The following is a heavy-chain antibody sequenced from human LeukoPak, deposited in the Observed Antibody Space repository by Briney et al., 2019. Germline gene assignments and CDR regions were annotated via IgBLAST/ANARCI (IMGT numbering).Heavy chain of an antibody. Sequence: RASVKVSCKASGYTFTGYYMHWVRQAPGQGLEWMGWINPNSGGTNYAQKFQGRVTMTRDTSISTAYMELSRLRSDDTAVYYCARELSSGWPRNHPYDYWGQGTLVTVSS. CDR2: INPNSGGT. D-gene: IGHD6-19*01. CDR3: ARELSSGWPRNHPYDY. V-gene: IGHV1-2*02. J-gene: IGHJ4*02. CDR1: GYTFTGYY.